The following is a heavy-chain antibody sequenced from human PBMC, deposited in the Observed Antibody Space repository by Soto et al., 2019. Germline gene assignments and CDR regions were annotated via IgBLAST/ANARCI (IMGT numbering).Heavy chain of an antibody. CDR3: AKGGHIDF. D-gene: IGHD3-16*01. V-gene: IGHV3-7*03. CDR2: IKADGSET. J-gene: IGHJ4*02. Sequence: LRLSCAASGFSFSTYWMSWVRQVPGTGLEWVANIKADGSETYYVDSVRGRFTISRDNAKTSLYLQMNSLRAEDTAVYYCAKGGHIDFCGQGTRVTVSS. CDR1: GFSFSTYW.